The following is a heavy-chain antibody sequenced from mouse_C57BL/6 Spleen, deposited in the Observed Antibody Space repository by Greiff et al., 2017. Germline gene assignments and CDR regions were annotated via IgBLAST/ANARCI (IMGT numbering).Heavy chain of an antibody. J-gene: IGHJ4*01. CDR3: ARGDYYSTPMDY. D-gene: IGHD2-5*01. CDR2: ISSGSSTI. Sequence: EVKLMESGGGLVKPGGSLKLSCAASGFTFSDYGMHWVRQAPEKGLEWVAYISSGSSTIYYADTVKGRFTISRDNAKNTLFLQMTSLMSEDTAMYYCARGDYYSTPMDYWGQGTSVTVSS. V-gene: IGHV5-17*01. CDR1: GFTFSDYG.